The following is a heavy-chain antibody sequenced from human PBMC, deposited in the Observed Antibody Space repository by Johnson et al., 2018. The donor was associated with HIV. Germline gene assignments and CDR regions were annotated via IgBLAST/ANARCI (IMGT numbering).Heavy chain of an antibody. D-gene: IGHD4-17*01. V-gene: IGHV3-66*01. CDR3: ARAPPYGDYGDTFDI. CDR1: GFTVSSDY. CDR2: IYSAGTT. Sequence: VQLVESGGGLVQPGGSLRLSCAASGFTVSSDYMNWVRQAPGKGLEWVSVIYSAGTTYHADSVKGRFIIFRDNSKNTLYLQMTSLRAEDTAVYYCARAPPYGDYGDTFDIWGQGTMVSVSS. J-gene: IGHJ3*02.